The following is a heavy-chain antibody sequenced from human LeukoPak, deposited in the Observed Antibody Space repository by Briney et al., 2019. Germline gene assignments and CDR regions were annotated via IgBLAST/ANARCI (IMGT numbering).Heavy chain of an antibody. D-gene: IGHD6-19*01. CDR1: GFTFSSYA. J-gene: IGHJ3*02. CDR2: IWYDGSNK. V-gene: IGHV3-33*08. Sequence: GRSLRLSCAASGFTFSSYAMHWVRQAPGKGLEWVAVIWYDGSNKYYADSVKGRFTISRDNSKNTLYLQMNSLRAEDTAVYYCARDRVAVAGTLRPGGAFDIWGQGTMVTVSS. CDR3: ARDRVAVAGTLRPGGAFDI.